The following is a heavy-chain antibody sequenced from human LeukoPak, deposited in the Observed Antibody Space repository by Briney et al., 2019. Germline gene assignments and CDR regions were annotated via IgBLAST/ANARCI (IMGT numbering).Heavy chain of an antibody. V-gene: IGHV1-8*02. CDR3: ARRARWTDSDAFDI. CDR2: MNPNSGNT. CDR1: GYTFTSYG. Sequence: ASVKVSCKASGYTFTSYGISWVRQAPGQGLEWMGWMNPNSGNTGYAQKFQGRVTMTRNTSISTAYMELSSLRSEDTAVYYCARRARWTDSDAFDIWGQGTMVTVSS. D-gene: IGHD3/OR15-3a*01. J-gene: IGHJ3*02.